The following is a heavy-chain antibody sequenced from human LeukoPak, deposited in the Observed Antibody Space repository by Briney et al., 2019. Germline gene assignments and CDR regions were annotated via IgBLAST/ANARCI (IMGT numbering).Heavy chain of an antibody. CDR2: ISWNSGSI. D-gene: IGHD6-13*01. CDR1: GFTFDDYA. J-gene: IGHJ4*02. CDR3: AKDGDSSSWYRGGYYFDY. V-gene: IGHV3-9*01. Sequence: GRSLRLSCAASGFTFDDYAMHWVRQAPGKGLEWVSGISWNSGSIGYADSVKGRFTISRDNAKNSLYLQMNSLRAEDTALYHCAKDGDSSSWYRGGYYFDYWGQGTLVTVSS.